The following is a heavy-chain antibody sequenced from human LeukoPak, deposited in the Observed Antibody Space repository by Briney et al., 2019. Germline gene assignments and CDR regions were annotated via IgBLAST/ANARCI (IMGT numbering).Heavy chain of an antibody. D-gene: IGHD3-3*01. Sequence: PGESLRLSCAASGFTFTNYWMNWLRQAPGKGLEWVANIKQDGGAKNYVDSVKGRFTISRDNAKNSLYLQMNNLRVEDTAVYYCARAGADISRITIFGVVIWGQGTLVTVSS. V-gene: IGHV3-7*01. CDR1: GFTFTNYW. J-gene: IGHJ4*02. CDR3: ARAGADISRITIFGVVI. CDR2: IKQDGGAK.